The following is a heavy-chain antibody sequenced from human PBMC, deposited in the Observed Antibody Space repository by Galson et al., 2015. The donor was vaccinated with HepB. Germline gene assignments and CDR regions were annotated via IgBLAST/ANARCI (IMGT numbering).Heavy chain of an antibody. Sequence: SLRLSCAASGFTFSSYGMHWVRQAPGKGLEWVAVISYDGSNKYYADSVKGRFTISRDNPKNTLYLQMNSLRAEDTAVYYCAKERGYSYGSLDYWGQGTLVTVSS. CDR2: ISYDGSNK. D-gene: IGHD5-18*01. CDR1: GFTFSSYG. V-gene: IGHV3-30*18. J-gene: IGHJ4*02. CDR3: AKERGYSYGSLDY.